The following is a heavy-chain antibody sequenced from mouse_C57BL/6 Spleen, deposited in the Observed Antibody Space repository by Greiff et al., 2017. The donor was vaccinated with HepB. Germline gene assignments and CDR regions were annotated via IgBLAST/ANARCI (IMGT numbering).Heavy chain of an antibody. Sequence: EVKLMESGGGLVKPGGSLKLSCAASGFTFSDYGMHWVRQAPEKGLEWVAYISSGSSTIYYADTVKGRFTISRDNAKNTLFLQMTSLRSEDTAMYYCARGGVVDYWYFDVWGTGTTVTVSS. CDR2: ISSGSSTI. V-gene: IGHV5-17*01. D-gene: IGHD1-1*01. CDR3: ARGGVVDYWYFDV. CDR1: GFTFSDYG. J-gene: IGHJ1*03.